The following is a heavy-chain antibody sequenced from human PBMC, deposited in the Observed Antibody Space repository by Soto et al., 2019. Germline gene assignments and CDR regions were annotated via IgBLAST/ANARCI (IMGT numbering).Heavy chain of an antibody. V-gene: IGHV3-30*03. CDR2: ISYDGSNK. D-gene: IGHD2-21*02. J-gene: IGHJ4*02. CDR1: GFIFSTYG. Sequence: QVQLLESGGGVVQPGTSLRLSCAASGFIFSTYGMHWVRQAPGKGLEWVAVISYDGSNKYYLDSVKGRFTISRDNSKSTLYLQMDSLRVEDTAIYYCARNIWVTGLSPFDNWGQGTLVTVSS. CDR3: ARNIWVTGLSPFDN.